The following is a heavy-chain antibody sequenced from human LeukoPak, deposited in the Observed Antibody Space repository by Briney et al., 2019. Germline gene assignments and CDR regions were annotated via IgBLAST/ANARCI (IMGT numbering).Heavy chain of an antibody. V-gene: IGHV3-23*01. J-gene: IGHJ4*02. D-gene: IGHD1-26*01. CDR2: ISGSGGST. CDR1: GFTFSSYA. Sequence: GGSLRLSCAASGFTFSSYAMSWVRQAPGKGLEWVSAISGSGGSTYYADTVKGRFTISRDNSKNTLYLQMNSLRAEDTAVYYCAKGSAYSGSYRFDYWGQGTLVTVSS. CDR3: AKGSAYSGSYRFDY.